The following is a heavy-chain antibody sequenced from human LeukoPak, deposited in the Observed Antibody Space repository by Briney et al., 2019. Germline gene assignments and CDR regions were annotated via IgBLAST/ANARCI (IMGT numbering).Heavy chain of an antibody. J-gene: IGHJ5*02. D-gene: IGHD3-22*01. CDR2: TNLNSGGK. Sequence: ASVTVSCKASGYTFTGYYMHWVRQAPGQGLDWMGWTNLNSGGKNYAQKFQGRVTMTRDASISTAYMELSRLRSDDTAVYYCARDGEALTYYYDSSGYPVSNWFDPWGQGTLVTVSS. CDR1: GYTFTGYY. CDR3: ARDGEALTYYYDSSGYPVSNWFDP. V-gene: IGHV1-2*02.